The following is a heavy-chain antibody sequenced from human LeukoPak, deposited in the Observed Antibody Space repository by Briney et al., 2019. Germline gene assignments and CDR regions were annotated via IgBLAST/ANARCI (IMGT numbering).Heavy chain of an antibody. V-gene: IGHV1-2*02. CDR1: GYTFTGYY. Sequence: ASVKVSCKASGYTFTGYYLHWVRQAPGQGLEWMGWINPNSGGTNYAQKFQGRVTMTRDTSISTAYMELSSLRSEDTAVYYCARDRGYSGYDTYYFDYWGQGTLVTVSS. CDR2: INPNSGGT. D-gene: IGHD5-12*01. J-gene: IGHJ4*02. CDR3: ARDRGYSGYDTYYFDY.